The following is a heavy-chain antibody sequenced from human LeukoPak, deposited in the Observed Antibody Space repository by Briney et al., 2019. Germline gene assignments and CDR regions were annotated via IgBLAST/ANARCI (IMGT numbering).Heavy chain of an antibody. Sequence: KAGESLKISCKGSGYSFSNHWIGWVRQMPGRGLEWMGIIYPSDSTTYYTTSFKGQVTISVDKSIDTAYLQWGSLKASDSAIYYCARRARYGSRHVDSWGQGTLVTVSS. V-gene: IGHV5-51*01. CDR2: IYPSDSTT. CDR1: GYSFSNHW. J-gene: IGHJ4*02. CDR3: ARRARYGSRHVDS. D-gene: IGHD4-23*01.